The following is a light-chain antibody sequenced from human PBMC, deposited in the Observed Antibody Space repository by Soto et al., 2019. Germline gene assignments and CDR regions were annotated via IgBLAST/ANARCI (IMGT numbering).Light chain of an antibody. Sequence: EIVLTQSPATLSLSPGERATLSCRASQGVSTYLAWYQQKPGQAPRLLMYDVSNRATGIPASFSGSGSGTDFNLTNTGIQPEDFAVYYCQQRSSWPWTFGKGTKLEIK. CDR2: DVS. CDR3: QQRSSWPWT. V-gene: IGKV3-11*01. J-gene: IGKJ1*01. CDR1: QGVSTY.